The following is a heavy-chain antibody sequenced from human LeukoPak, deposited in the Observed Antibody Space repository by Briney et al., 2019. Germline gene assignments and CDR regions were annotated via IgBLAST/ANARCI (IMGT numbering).Heavy chain of an antibody. J-gene: IGHJ4*02. Sequence: PGASLRLSCAASGFTFSSYAMSWVRQAPGKGLEWVSAISGSGGSTYYADSVKGRFTISRDNSKNTLYLQMNSLRAEDTAVYYCAKGTELGGWYDFDYWGQGTLVTVSS. CDR3: AKGTELGGWYDFDY. V-gene: IGHV3-23*01. CDR1: GFTFSSYA. CDR2: ISGSGGST. D-gene: IGHD6-19*01.